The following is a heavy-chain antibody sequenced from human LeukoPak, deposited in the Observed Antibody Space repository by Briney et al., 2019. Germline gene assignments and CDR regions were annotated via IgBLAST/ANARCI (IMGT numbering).Heavy chain of an antibody. V-gene: IGHV3-7*03. CDR1: GFTFSSYW. CDR2: INHNGNVN. Sequence: PGGSLRLSCAASGFTFSSYWMNWARQAPGKGLEWVASINHNGNVNYYVDSVKGRFTISRDNAKNSLYLQMSNLRAEDTAVYFLGGGGGLDVWGQGATVTVSS. CDR3: GGGGGLDV. J-gene: IGHJ6*02. D-gene: IGHD3-16*01.